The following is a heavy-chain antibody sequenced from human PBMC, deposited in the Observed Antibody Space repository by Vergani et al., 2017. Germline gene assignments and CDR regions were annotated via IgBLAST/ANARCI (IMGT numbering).Heavy chain of an antibody. CDR1: GFTFSSYS. CDR2: ITSSSTTI. J-gene: IGHJ4*02. Sequence: EVQLVESGGGLVQPGGSLRLSCAASGFTFSSYSMNWVRQAPGKGLEWVSYITSSSTTIYYADSVKGRFTISRDNAKNSLSLQMNSLRDEDTAVYYCARGPPTYDSSAYDYYWGQGTLVTVSS. D-gene: IGHD3-22*01. CDR3: ARGPPTYDSSAYDYY. V-gene: IGHV3-48*02.